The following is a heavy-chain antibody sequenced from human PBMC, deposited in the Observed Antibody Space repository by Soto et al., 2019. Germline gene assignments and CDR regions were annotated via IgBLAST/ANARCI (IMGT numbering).Heavy chain of an antibody. D-gene: IGHD5-12*01. CDR2: IFSSGST. CDR3: AREGSYSAYNFAHGIQLWSFDF. J-gene: IGHJ4*02. CDR1: GGSINTFY. V-gene: IGHV4-4*07. Sequence: SETLSLTCTVSGGSINTFYWSWVRQPAGKGLEWIGRIFSSGSTSFNPPLESRVAMSVDTSKNHFSLNLSSVTAADMAVYYCAREGSYSAYNFAHGIQLWSFDFWGQGALVTVSS.